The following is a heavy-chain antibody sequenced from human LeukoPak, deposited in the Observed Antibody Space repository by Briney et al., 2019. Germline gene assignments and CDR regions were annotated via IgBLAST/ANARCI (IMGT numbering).Heavy chain of an antibody. J-gene: IGHJ3*02. CDR1: GGSFSGYY. CDR2: INHSGST. D-gene: IGHD3-16*01. CDR3: ARARGTFSLDAFDI. Sequence: SETLSLTCAVYGGSFSGYYWSWIRQPPGKGLEWIGEINHSGSTNYNSSLKSRVTISVDTSKNQFSLKLSSVTAADTAVYYCARARGTFSLDAFDIWGQGTMVTVSS. V-gene: IGHV4-34*01.